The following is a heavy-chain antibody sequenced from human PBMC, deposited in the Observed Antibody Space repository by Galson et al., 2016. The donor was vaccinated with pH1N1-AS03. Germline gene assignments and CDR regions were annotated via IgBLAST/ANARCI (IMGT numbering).Heavy chain of an antibody. V-gene: IGHV4-38-2*01. CDR3: ARVGKYFDFWSGYSDFDY. Sequence: SETLSLTCAVSGYSISSGYYWGWIRQPPGKGLEWIGSIYHSGSTYYNPSLMSRVTISVGTSKNRFSLKVTSVTAADTAVYYCARVGKYFDFWSGYSDFDYWGQGTLVTVSS. CDR1: GYSISSGYY. D-gene: IGHD3-3*01. CDR2: IYHSGST. J-gene: IGHJ4*02.